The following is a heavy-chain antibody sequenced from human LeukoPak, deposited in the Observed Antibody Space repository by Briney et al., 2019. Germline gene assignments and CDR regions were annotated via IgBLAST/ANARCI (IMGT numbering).Heavy chain of an antibody. CDR1: GGSISSNSYY. CDR2: LYSSVST. CDR3: AKMNSGRGAFDI. Sequence: PSETLSLTCTVSGGSISSNSYYWAWLRQPPGRGLEWIGSLYSSVSTYYNPSLKSRVTISVDTSKNQFSLKLSSVTAADTAVYYCAKMNSGRGAFDIWGQGTMVTVSS. D-gene: IGHD1-26*01. J-gene: IGHJ3*02. V-gene: IGHV4-39*01.